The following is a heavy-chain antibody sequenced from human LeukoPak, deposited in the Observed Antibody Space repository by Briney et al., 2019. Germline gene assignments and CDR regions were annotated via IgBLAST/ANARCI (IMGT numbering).Heavy chain of an antibody. D-gene: IGHD5-18*01. CDR3: ARVDTAMIKAFDH. CDR1: GFTFSSYV. CDR2: IRISSDST. Sequence: PGGPLRLSCAASGFTFSSYVMSWVRQAPGKGLEWVSTIRISSDSTYYTDSVKGRFTISRDNSKNTLYMQMNSLRTEDTAVYYCARVDTAMIKAFDHWGQGTLVTVSS. V-gene: IGHV3-23*01. J-gene: IGHJ4*02.